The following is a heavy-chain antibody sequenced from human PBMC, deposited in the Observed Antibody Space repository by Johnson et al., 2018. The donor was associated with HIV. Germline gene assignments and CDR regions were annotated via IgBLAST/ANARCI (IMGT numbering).Heavy chain of an antibody. D-gene: IGHD3-10*01. CDR2: IYSGGST. CDR1: GFTFSNAW. J-gene: IGHJ3*02. CDR3: ARDRGLDAFDI. V-gene: IGHV3-66*01. Sequence: MLLVESGGGLVKPGGSLRLSCAASGFTFSNAWMSWVRQAPGTGLEWVSVIYSGGSTYYADSVKGRFTISRDNSKNTVYLQMNSLRVEDTAVYYCARDRGLDAFDIWGQGTMVTVSS.